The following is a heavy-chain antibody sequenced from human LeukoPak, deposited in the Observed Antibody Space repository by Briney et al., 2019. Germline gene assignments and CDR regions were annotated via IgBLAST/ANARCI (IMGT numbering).Heavy chain of an antibody. V-gene: IGHV4-59*08. CDR3: ARRTVSHDTSSVGNWLDP. Sequence: PSETLSLTCTVSGVSISSYYWNWIRQSSGKGLEWIGHISYSGGTNYNPSLKSRVTISEDTSKNQFSLRLSSVTTADTAVYYCARRTVSHDTSSVGNWLDPWGQGTLVTVSS. J-gene: IGHJ5*02. D-gene: IGHD6-6*01. CDR1: GVSISSYY. CDR2: ISYSGGT.